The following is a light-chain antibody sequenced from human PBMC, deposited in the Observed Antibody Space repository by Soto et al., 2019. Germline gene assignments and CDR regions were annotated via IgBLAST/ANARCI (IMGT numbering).Light chain of an antibody. CDR2: AAS. V-gene: IGKV1-9*01. CDR1: QGISSY. CDR3: QQVNSYPYT. Sequence: DIQLTQSPSFLSTSVGDSVTITCRASQGISSYLAWYQKKPGKAPKLLIYAASILQSGVPSRFSGSGSGTEFTLTISSVQPEDFATYYCQQVNSYPYTFGQGTKREIK. J-gene: IGKJ2*01.